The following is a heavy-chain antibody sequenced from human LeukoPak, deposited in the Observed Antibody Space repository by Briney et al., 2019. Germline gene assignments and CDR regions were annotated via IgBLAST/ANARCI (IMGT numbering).Heavy chain of an antibody. Sequence: GGSLRLACAASGFTFNFYSMNWVRQAPGKGLEWVSYITSSSSTIYYADSVKGRFTISRDNAKNSLYLQMNSLRAEDTAVYYCARDAFSAMAFDYWGQGTLVTVSS. CDR3: ARDAFSAMAFDY. CDR1: GFTFNFYS. D-gene: IGHD5-18*01. CDR2: ITSSSSTI. V-gene: IGHV3-48*04. J-gene: IGHJ4*02.